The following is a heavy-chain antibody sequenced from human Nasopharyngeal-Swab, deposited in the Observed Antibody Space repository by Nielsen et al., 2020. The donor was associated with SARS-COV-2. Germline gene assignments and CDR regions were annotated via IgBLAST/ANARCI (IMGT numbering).Heavy chain of an antibody. CDR3: ARHVEDIVVVPAAARGYYYYYMDV. D-gene: IGHD2-2*01. J-gene: IGHJ6*03. V-gene: IGHV4-38-2*01. CDR2: IYHSGST. Sequence: SETLSLTCAVSGSSISSGYYWGWIRQPPGKGLEWIGSIYHSGSTYYIPSLKSRVTISVDTSKNQFSLKLSSVTAADTAVYYCARHVEDIVVVPAAARGYYYYYMDVWGKGTTVTVSS. CDR1: GSSISSGYY.